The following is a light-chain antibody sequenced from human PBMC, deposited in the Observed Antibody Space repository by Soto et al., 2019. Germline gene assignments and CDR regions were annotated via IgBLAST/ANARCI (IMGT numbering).Light chain of an antibody. J-gene: IGKJ1*01. Sequence: DIVLTQTPLSLVVTLGQPASISCKSSQSLAFRDGNIYLNWLQQRLCQPPRLLIYKTSNRFSGVXDIXSGSGEGTEFTLKISKVEAEDVGVYYCVEAALLPHAFGQGTKVEIK. V-gene: IGKV2-24*01. CDR1: QSLAFRDGNIY. CDR2: KTS. CDR3: VEAALLPHA.